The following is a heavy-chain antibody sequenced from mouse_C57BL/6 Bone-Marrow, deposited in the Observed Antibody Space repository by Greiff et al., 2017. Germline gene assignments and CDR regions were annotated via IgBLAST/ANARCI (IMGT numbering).Heavy chain of an antibody. J-gene: IGHJ4*01. CDR1: GFSLTSYG. Sequence: VKLMESGPGLVAPSQSLSITCTVSGFSLTSYGVDWVRQSPGKGLEWLGVIWGVGSTNYNSALKSRLSISKDNSKSQVFLKMNSLQTDDTAMYYSARDSEYYAVDYWGQGTSVTVSS. CDR3: ARDSEYYAVDY. V-gene: IGHV2-6*01. CDR2: IWGVGST.